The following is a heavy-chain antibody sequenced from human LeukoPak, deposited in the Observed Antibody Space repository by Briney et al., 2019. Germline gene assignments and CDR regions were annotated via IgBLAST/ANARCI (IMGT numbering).Heavy chain of an antibody. CDR2: INHSGNT. V-gene: IGHV4-34*01. Sequence: SETLSLTCGVFGGASSADHWSWIRQSPGGGLEWIGEINHSGNTNYNPSLKSRVIISVDTSKNQFSLKLTSVTAADTGIYYCARFGESSSWYYFFGMDVWGQGTTVTVSS. D-gene: IGHD6-13*01. J-gene: IGHJ6*02. CDR3: ARFGESSSWYYFFGMDV. CDR1: GGASSADH.